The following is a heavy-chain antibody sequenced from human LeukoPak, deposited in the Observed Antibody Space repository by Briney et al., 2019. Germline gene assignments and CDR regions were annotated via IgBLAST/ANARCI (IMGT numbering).Heavy chain of an antibody. D-gene: IGHD2-2*01. Sequence: GGSLRLSCAASGFTFSSYWMSWVRQAPGKGLEWVSYISSSSSTIYYADSVKGRFTISRDNSKNTLYLQMNSLKAEDTAVYYCAKVRVGCSSTSCYGFDYWGQGTLVTVSS. V-gene: IGHV3-48*01. CDR3: AKVRVGCSSTSCYGFDY. CDR1: GFTFSSYW. CDR2: ISSSSSTI. J-gene: IGHJ4*02.